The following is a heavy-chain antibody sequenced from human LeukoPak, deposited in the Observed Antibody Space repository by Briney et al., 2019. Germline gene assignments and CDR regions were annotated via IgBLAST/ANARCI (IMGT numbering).Heavy chain of an antibody. Sequence: GGSLRLSCAASGFIFNNYGMHWVRQAPGKGLEWVAFIRYDGSNKYYTDSVKGRFTISRDNSKNTLYLQMNSLKAEDTAVYYCAKDPPRSYYYYYMDVWGKGTTVTVSS. CDR3: AKDPPRSYYYYYMDV. J-gene: IGHJ6*03. V-gene: IGHV3-30*02. CDR1: GFIFNNYG. CDR2: IRYDGSNK.